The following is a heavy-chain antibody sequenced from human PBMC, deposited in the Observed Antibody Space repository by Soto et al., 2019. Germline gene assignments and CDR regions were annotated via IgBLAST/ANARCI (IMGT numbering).Heavy chain of an antibody. CDR2: IRSRAYGGAA. D-gene: IGHD3-10*01. Sequence: EVQMVESGGGLEKPGRSLRLSCKGSGYSFDGYGVSWFRRAPGKGLEWVGFIRSRAYGGAADYAASVMGRFAISRDDPRSIDYLQMNSLKVEDTAVYYCYRIYGSGTYLPDFWGQGTLVTVSS. CDR1: GYSFDGYG. V-gene: IGHV3-49*05. CDR3: YRIYGSGTYLPDF. J-gene: IGHJ4*02.